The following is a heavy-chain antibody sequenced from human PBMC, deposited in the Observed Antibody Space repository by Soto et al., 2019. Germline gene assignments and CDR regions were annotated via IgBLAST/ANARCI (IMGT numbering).Heavy chain of an antibody. V-gene: IGHV5-51*01. CDR2: IYPGDSDT. J-gene: IGHJ4*02. CDR1: GYSFTSYW. Sequence: GESLKISCKGSGYSFTSYWIGWVRQMPGKGLEWMGIIYPGDSDTRYSPSFQGQVTISADKSISTAYLQWSSLKASDTAMYYCARREYDYVWGSYRYTSGNFDYWGQGTLVPVSS. D-gene: IGHD3-16*02. CDR3: ARREYDYVWGSYRYTSGNFDY.